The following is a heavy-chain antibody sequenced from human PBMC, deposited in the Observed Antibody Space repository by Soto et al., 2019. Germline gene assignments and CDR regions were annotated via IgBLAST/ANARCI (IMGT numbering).Heavy chain of an antibody. D-gene: IGHD3-3*01. Sequence: EVQLLESGGGLAQPGGSQRLSCTASGFTFSSYAMTWVRQAPGKGLEWVSSISGSGGATYYADSVKGRFTISRDDSKNTLFLQMDSLRAEDTALYYCAKAGRPFYDLWGENRFDPWGQGTLVTVSS. CDR1: GFTFSSYA. J-gene: IGHJ5*02. V-gene: IGHV3-23*01. CDR3: AKAGRPFYDLWGENRFDP. CDR2: ISGSGGAT.